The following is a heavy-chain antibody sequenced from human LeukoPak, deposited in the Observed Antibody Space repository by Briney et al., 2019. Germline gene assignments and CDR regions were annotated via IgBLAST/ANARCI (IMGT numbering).Heavy chain of an antibody. Sequence: GRSLRLSCAASGFTFSSYGMHWVRQAPGKGLEWVAVIWYDGSNKYYADSVKGRFTISRDNSKNTLYLQMNSLRAEDTAVYYCAGGRRYCSSTSCSSPFDYWGQGTLVTVSS. CDR2: IWYDGSNK. V-gene: IGHV3-33*01. J-gene: IGHJ4*02. D-gene: IGHD2-2*01. CDR1: GFTFSSYG. CDR3: AGGRRYCSSTSCSSPFDY.